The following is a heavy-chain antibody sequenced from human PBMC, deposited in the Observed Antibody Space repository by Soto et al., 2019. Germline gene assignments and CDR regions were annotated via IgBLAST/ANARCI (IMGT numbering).Heavy chain of an antibody. J-gene: IGHJ5*02. CDR3: ATGGIYYEA. Sequence: QVHLVESGGGWVKPGGSLRLSCTVSGFAFRQNYLTWIRQAPGKGLEWLSYISTSGSPAYYADSVKGRFTISTDNAKKSLYLQMDSLRAEDTGVYYCATGGIYYEAWGQGTLVTVSS. V-gene: IGHV3-11*01. CDR2: ISTSGSPA. D-gene: IGHD1-26*01. CDR1: GFAFRQNY.